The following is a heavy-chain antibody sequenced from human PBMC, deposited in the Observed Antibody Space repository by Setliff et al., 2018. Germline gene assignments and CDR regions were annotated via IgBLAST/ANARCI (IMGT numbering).Heavy chain of an antibody. Sequence: ASVKVSCKASGGTFSSYGISWVRQAPGQGLEWMGGTIPMFGTTSYAQKFQGRVTMTRDTSTSTVYMEVSSLRSEDTAVYYCARDRYYNSWSGTSITAPHDAFDIWGQGTMVTVSS. CDR1: GGTFSSYG. CDR3: ARDRYYNSWSGTSITAPHDAFDI. J-gene: IGHJ3*02. CDR2: TIPMFGTT. D-gene: IGHD3-3*01. V-gene: IGHV1-69*05.